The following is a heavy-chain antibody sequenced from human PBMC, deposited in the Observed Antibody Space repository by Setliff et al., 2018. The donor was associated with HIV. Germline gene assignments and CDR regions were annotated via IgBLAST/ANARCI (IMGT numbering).Heavy chain of an antibody. CDR2: IFDSENN. J-gene: IGHJ3*01. CDR1: GDSITHYY. Sequence: SETLSLTCSVSGDSITHYYWNWIRQPPGKGLEWIGNIFDSENNNYNPSLKSRVSMAVDTSKNQVSLRLTSVTAADKDVYYCARQITSVTPEMLVVNDAFDVWGQGKMVTVSS. V-gene: IGHV4-59*01. D-gene: IGHD4-17*01. CDR3: ARQITSVTPEMLVVNDAFDV.